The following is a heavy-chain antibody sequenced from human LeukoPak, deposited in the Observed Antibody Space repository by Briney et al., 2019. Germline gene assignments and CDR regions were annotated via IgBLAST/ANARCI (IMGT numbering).Heavy chain of an antibody. J-gene: IGHJ4*02. Sequence: SETLSLTCTVSGGSISSYYWSWIRQPAGKGLEWIGRIYTSGSTNYNPSLTSRVTMSVDTSKNQFSLKLSSVAAADTAVYYCARAQWDCSGGSCYGIFDYWGQGTLVTVSS. V-gene: IGHV4-4*07. CDR1: GGSISSYY. CDR2: IYTSGST. D-gene: IGHD2-15*01. CDR3: ARAQWDCSGGSCYGIFDY.